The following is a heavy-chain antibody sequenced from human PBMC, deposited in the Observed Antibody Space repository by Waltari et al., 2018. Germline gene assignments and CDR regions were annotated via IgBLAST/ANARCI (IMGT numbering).Heavy chain of an antibody. CDR2: ISSSSNYI. J-gene: IGHJ6*02. CDR1: GFSFSCCS. CDR3: ASPPGGWYGGDYYYGMDV. Sequence: EVQLVESGGGLVKPGGSLGLSCAASGFSFSCCSMNLVRQAQGKGVEWISSISSSSNYIYYEDSVKGRFTISRDNAKNSLYLQMNSLRAEDTAVYYCASPPGGWYGGDYYYGMDVWGQGTTVTVSS. V-gene: IGHV3-21*02. D-gene: IGHD6-19*01.